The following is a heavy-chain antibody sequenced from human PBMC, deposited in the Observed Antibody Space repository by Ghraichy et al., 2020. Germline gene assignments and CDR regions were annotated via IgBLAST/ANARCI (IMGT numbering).Heavy chain of an antibody. V-gene: IGHV3-48*02. Sequence: GGSLRLSCVGSGFRFSSHSMNWVRQSPGKVLEWVSYITTSSRTTSYADSVRGRFTISRDNAQNSLYLQMNSLRDEDTAVYYCARGATVVRFFYFNGMDVWGQGTTVTVSS. D-gene: IGHD4-23*01. CDR2: ITTSSRTT. J-gene: IGHJ6*02. CDR1: GFRFSSHS. CDR3: ARGATVVRFFYFNGMDV.